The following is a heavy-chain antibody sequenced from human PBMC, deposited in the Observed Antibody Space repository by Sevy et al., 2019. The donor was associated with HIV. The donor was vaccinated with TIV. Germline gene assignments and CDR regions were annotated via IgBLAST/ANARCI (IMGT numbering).Heavy chain of an antibody. D-gene: IGHD5-12*01. V-gene: IGHV1-18*01. CDR3: ARDAVAVVANDY. CDR1: GYTFTSYG. J-gene: IGHJ4*02. CDR2: ISAYNGNT. Sequence: ASVKVSCKASGYTFTSYGISWVRQAPGQGLEWMGWISAYNGNTNYAQKLQGRVTMTTDTSTRTAYMELRSLRSDDTAVYYCARDAVAVVANDYWGQGTLVTVSS.